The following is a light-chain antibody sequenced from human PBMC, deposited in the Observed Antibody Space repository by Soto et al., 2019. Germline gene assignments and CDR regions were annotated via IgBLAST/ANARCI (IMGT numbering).Light chain of an antibody. Sequence: EIVMTQSPATLSVSPGERATLSCRASQSVGSNLAWYQHKPGQAPRLLIYGASTRATGIPARFSGSGSGTEFTLTISSLQSEDFAIYFCQHYNNWPPDRTFGQGTKVEIK. CDR2: GAS. CDR3: QHYNNWPPDRT. J-gene: IGKJ1*01. V-gene: IGKV3-15*01. CDR1: QSVGSN.